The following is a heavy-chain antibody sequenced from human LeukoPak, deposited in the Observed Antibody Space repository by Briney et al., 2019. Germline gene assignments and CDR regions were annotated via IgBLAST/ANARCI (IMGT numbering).Heavy chain of an antibody. J-gene: IGHJ4*02. CDR2: VYYSGSS. Sequence: PSETLSLTCTVSGGSISPSYWGWIRLAPGKGLEWIGSVYYSGSSDYNPSLKSRVTISVDTSKNQFSLTLSSVTAADTAVYYCARVRDGLNYGPFDYWGQGTLVTVSS. CDR1: GGSISPSY. D-gene: IGHD5-24*01. CDR3: ARVRDGLNYGPFDY. V-gene: IGHV4-59*01.